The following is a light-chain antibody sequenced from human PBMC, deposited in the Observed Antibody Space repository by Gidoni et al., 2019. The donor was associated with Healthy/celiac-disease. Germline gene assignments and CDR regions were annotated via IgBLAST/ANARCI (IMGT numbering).Light chain of an antibody. CDR1: HSISSY. J-gene: IGKJ2*04. Sequence: DIQMTQSPSSLSASLGDRVTITCRASHSISSYLNWYQQRPGKAPKILIDAASSLQIGVPSRFSGSGSGTYFTLTISSLQPEDFATYYCQQSYSTPMCSFGQXTKLEIK. CDR2: AAS. V-gene: IGKV1-39*01. CDR3: QQSYSTPMCS.